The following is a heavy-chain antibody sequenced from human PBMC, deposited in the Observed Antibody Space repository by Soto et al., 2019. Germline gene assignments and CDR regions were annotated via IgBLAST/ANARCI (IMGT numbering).Heavy chain of an antibody. CDR1: GGSISSYY. CDR3: ARDRSAAAGRGWFDP. V-gene: IGHV4-59*01. Sequence: QVQLQESGPGLVKPSETLSLTCTVSGGSISSYYWSWILQPPGKGLEWIGYIYYSGSTNYNPSLKSRVTISVDTSKNQFSLKLSSVTAADTAVYYCARDRSAAAGRGWFDPWGQGTLVTVSS. CDR2: IYYSGST. J-gene: IGHJ5*02. D-gene: IGHD6-13*01.